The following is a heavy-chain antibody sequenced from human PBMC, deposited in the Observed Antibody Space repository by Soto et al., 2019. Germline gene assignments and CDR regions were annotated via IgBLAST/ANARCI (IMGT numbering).Heavy chain of an antibody. D-gene: IGHD3-10*01. CDR2: VLYDESKK. V-gene: IGHV3-30*18. J-gene: IGHJ4*02. CDR1: GFNFSTEN. Sequence: GGSLRLSCAASGFNFSTENMHWVRQAPGKGLQWVAVVLYDESKKFYADSVRGRFTISRDNSKNTLYLQLNSLRHEDTAIYYCAKDSHGSGRFPGPTQVLHWGQGTLVTVSS. CDR3: AKDSHGSGRFPGPTQVLH.